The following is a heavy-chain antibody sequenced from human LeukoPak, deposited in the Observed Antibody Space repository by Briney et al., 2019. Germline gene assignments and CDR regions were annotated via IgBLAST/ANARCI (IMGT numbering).Heavy chain of an antibody. D-gene: IGHD1-1*01. J-gene: IGHJ4*02. CDR3: AREGTGSLAY. V-gene: IGHV3-11*01. CDR2: ISSTGNHI. Sequence: GGSLRLSCVASGFTVSDYYMSWIRQAPGKGLEWVSYISSTGNHINYAGSVTGRFTISRDSAKNSLYLQMSSLTVEDTAIYYCAREGTGSLAYWGQGVLVTVSS. CDR1: GFTVSDYY.